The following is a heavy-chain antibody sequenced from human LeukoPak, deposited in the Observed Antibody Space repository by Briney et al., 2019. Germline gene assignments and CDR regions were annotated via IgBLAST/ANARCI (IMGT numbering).Heavy chain of an antibody. J-gene: IGHJ4*02. CDR1: GYSFTSYA. V-gene: IGHV1-46*01. D-gene: IGHD3-22*01. CDR3: ARGEEITMIVVVLDY. Sequence: GASVKVSCKASGYSFTSYAMNWVRQAPGQGLEWMGIINPSGGSTSYAQKFQGRVTMTRDTSTSTVYMELSSLRSEDTAVYYCARGEEITMIVVVLDYWGQGTLVTVSS. CDR2: INPSGGST.